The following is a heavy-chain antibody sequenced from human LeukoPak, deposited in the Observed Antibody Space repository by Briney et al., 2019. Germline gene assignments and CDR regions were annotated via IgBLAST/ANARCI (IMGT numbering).Heavy chain of an antibody. D-gene: IGHD5-18*01. J-gene: IGHJ4*02. CDR1: GYTFASFG. CDR3: ARHPEALTAPVDY. CDR2: IIPIFGTA. Sequence: GASVKVSCKASGYTFASFGITWVRQAPGQGLEWMGGIIPIFGTANYAQKFQGRVTITTDESTSTAYMELSSLRSEDTAVYYCARHPEALTAPVDYWGQGTLVTVSS. V-gene: IGHV1-69*05.